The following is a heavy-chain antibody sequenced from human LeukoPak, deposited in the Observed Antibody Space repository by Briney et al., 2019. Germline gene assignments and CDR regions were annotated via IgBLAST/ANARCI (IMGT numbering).Heavy chain of an antibody. CDR1: GLTFSSYS. J-gene: IGHJ4*02. CDR2: ISSSSSYI. Sequence: GGSLRLSCAASGLTFSSYSMNWVRQAPGKGLEWVSSISSSSSYIYYADSVKGRFTISRDNAKNSLYLQMNSLRAEDTAVYYCARNVGYSSSWWSLDYWGQGTLVTVSS. V-gene: IGHV3-21*01. CDR3: ARNVGYSSSWWSLDY. D-gene: IGHD6-13*01.